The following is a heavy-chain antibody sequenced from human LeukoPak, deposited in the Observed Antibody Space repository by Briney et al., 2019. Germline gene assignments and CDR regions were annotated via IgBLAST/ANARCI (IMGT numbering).Heavy chain of an antibody. CDR1: GGSISSGSYC. D-gene: IGHD4-17*01. J-gene: IGHJ4*02. CDR3: ARAHGDYSETDY. Sequence: PSETLSLTCTVSGGSISSGSYCWNWIRQPAGQGLEWIGRIYTSGSTNYNSSLKSRVTISVDTTKNQVSLKLSSVTAADTAVYYCARAHGDYSETDYWGQGTLVTVSS. CDR2: IYTSGST. V-gene: IGHV4-61*02.